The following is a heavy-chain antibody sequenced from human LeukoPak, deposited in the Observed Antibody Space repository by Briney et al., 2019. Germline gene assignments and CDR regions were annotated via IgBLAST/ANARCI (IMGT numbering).Heavy chain of an antibody. V-gene: IGHV3-7*03. J-gene: IGHJ4*02. CDR3: AKSIPYGTTWYGRSDY. CDR2: IKPDGTTK. D-gene: IGHD6-13*01. Sequence: GGSLRLSCAASGFPFSSYSMTWVRQAPGKGLEWVANIKPDGTTKFYVDSVKGRFTISRDNALNSLYLQMNSLRAGDTAIYYCAKSIPYGTTWYGRSDYWGQGTLVTVSS. CDR1: GFPFSSYS.